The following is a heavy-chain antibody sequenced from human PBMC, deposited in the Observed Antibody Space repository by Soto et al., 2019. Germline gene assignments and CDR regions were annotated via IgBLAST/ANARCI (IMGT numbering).Heavy chain of an antibody. CDR1: GGSISGSY. D-gene: IGHD6-19*01. CDR3: ARSVAVPGAQIDH. CDR2: VYYTGST. Sequence: PSETLSLTCSDAGGSISGSYWSWIRQSPVDGLEWLGYVYYTGSTNYIPSLRSRVSIWVDTSKNEFSLRLSSGTAADTAVYFCARSVAVPGAQIDHWGPGNQVTVSS. V-gene: IGHV4-59*01. J-gene: IGHJ4*02.